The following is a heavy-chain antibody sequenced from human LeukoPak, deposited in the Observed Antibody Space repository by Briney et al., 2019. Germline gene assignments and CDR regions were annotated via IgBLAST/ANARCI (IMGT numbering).Heavy chain of an antibody. J-gene: IGHJ4*02. CDR3: AKDHVRDCFDY. D-gene: IGHD5-24*01. V-gene: IGHV3-30-3*01. CDR2: ISYDGSDK. Sequence: GGSLRLSCAASGFTFSSYAMHWVRQAPGKGLEWVAVISYDGSDKYYADSVKGRFTISRDNSKNTLYLQMNSLRAEDTAVYYCAKDHVRDCFDYWGQGTLVTVSS. CDR1: GFTFSSYA.